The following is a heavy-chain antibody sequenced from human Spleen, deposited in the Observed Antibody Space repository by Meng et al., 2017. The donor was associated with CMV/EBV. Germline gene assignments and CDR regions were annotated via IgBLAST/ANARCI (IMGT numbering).Heavy chain of an antibody. V-gene: IGHV3-23*04. CDR1: GFNFSVYA. Sequence: VRLVGAGGGWAQPGGSLRVSCAASGFNFSVYAMNWVRQAPGKGLEWVSAISGSGGTTYYGDTVKGRFTISRDNAKNTVDLQMNSLRVEDTAVYYCAKDGSGTAYWGQGTLVTVSS. CDR3: AKDGSGTAY. CDR2: ISGSGGTT. D-gene: IGHD1-1*01. J-gene: IGHJ4*02.